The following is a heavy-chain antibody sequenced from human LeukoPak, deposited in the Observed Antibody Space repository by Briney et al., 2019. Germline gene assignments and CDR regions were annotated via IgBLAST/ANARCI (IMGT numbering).Heavy chain of an antibody. Sequence: PRASVKVSCKASGGTFSSYAISWVRQAPGQGLEWMGGIIPIFGTANYAQKFQGRVTITADESTSTAYMELSSLRSEDTAVYCCARVHCSSTSCYNAYYYGMDVWGQGTTVTVSS. D-gene: IGHD2-2*02. CDR2: IIPIFGTA. J-gene: IGHJ6*02. CDR1: GGTFSSYA. V-gene: IGHV1-69*13. CDR3: ARVHCSSTSCYNAYYYGMDV.